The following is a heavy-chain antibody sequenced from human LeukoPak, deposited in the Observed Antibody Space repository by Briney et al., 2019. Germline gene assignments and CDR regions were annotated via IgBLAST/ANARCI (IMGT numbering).Heavy chain of an antibody. CDR1: GGTFSSYA. J-gene: IGHJ6*03. Sequence: RASVKVSCKASGGTFSSYAISWVRQAPGQGLEWMGGIIPIFGTANYAQKFQGRVTITADESTSTAYMELSSLRSEDTAVYYCARGPLQLVTVDYYYYYYMDGWGKGTTVTISS. CDR3: ARGPLQLVTVDYYYYYYMDG. D-gene: IGHD6-13*01. V-gene: IGHV1-69*13. CDR2: IIPIFGTA.